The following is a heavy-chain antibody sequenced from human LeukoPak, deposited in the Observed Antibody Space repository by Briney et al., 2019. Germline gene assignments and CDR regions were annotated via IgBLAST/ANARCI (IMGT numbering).Heavy chain of an antibody. CDR2: TYPGDSDT. CDR3: ARRPYDFWSGYSIRPYYFDY. V-gene: IGHV5-51*01. J-gene: IGHJ4*02. Sequence: GESLKISCKGSGYSFTSYWIGWVRQMPGKGLEWMGITYPGDSDTRYSPSFQGQVTISADKSISTAYLQWSSLKASDTAMYYCARRPYDFWSGYSIRPYYFDYWGQGTLVTVSS. CDR1: GYSFTSYW. D-gene: IGHD3-3*01.